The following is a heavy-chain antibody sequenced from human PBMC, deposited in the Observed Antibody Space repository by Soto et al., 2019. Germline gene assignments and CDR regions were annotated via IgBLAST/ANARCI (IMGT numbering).Heavy chain of an antibody. CDR3: ARGVSPNPLHLGELSLNPFFDY. CDR1: GYTFTSYG. Sequence: ASVKVSCKASGYTFTSYGISWVRQAPGQGLEWMGWISAYNGNTNYAQKLQGRVTMTTDTSTSTAYMELRSLRSDDTAVYYCARGVSPNPLHLGELSLNPFFDYWGQGTLVTVSS. J-gene: IGHJ4*02. D-gene: IGHD3-16*02. V-gene: IGHV1-18*01. CDR2: ISAYNGNT.